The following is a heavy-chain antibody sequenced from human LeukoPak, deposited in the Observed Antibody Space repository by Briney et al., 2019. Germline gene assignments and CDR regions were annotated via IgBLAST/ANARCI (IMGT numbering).Heavy chain of an antibody. CDR2: INIDGSST. CDR3: AGEITTNGGRYFDY. CDR1: GFTFSNYW. D-gene: IGHD7-27*01. V-gene: IGHV3-74*01. J-gene: IGHJ4*02. Sequence: PGGSLRLSCAASGFTFSNYWMPWVRQAPGKGLVWVSRINIDGSSTNNADSVKGRFTISRDNAKNTLYLQMNSLRAEDTAVYYCAGEITTNGGRYFDYWGQGILVTVSS.